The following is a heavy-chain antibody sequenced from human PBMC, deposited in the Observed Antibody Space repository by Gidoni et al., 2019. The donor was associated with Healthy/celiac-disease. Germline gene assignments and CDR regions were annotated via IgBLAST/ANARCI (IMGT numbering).Heavy chain of an antibody. CDR3: ARYSTMVRGHKTVYYYGMDV. V-gene: IGHV6-1*01. D-gene: IGHD3-10*01. J-gene: IGHJ6*02. Sequence: QVQLQQSGPGLVKPSQTLSLTCAISGDSVSSNSAAWNWIRQSPSRGLEWLGRTYYRSKWYNDYAVSVKSRITINPDTSKNQFSLQLNSVTPEDTAVYYCARYSTMVRGHKTVYYYGMDVWGQGTTVTVSS. CDR2: TYYRSKWYN. CDR1: GDSVSSNSAA.